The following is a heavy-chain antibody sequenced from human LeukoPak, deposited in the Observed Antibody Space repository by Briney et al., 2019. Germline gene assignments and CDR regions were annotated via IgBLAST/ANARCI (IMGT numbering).Heavy chain of an antibody. CDR3: ARDGASHPSIYYFDY. CDR2: ISSGGGGI. CDR1: GFTFSSYE. Sequence: PGGSLRLSCAASGFTFSSYEMNWLRQAPGKGLEWVSYISSGGGGIYYADSVKGRFTISRDNAKNSLHLQLNSLRAEDTAVYYCARDGASHPSIYYFDYWGQGTLVTVSS. V-gene: IGHV3-48*03. J-gene: IGHJ4*02. D-gene: IGHD4/OR15-4a*01.